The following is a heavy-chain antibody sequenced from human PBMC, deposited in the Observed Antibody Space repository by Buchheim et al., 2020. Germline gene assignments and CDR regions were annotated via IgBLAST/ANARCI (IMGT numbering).Heavy chain of an antibody. CDR3: ANAPAAAGIY. CDR1: GFTFSTHW. D-gene: IGHD6-13*01. Sequence: EVQLVESGGGLVQPGGSLRLSCAASGFTFSTHWMTWVRQAPGKGLEWLANIKPDGSQKHYVDSVTGRFTISRDNAKNSLSLPMNSLRAEDTAVYYCANAPAAAGIYWGQG. J-gene: IGHJ4*02. V-gene: IGHV3-7*01. CDR2: IKPDGSQK.